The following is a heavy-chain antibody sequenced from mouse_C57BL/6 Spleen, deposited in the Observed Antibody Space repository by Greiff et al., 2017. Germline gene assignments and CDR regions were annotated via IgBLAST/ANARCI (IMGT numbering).Heavy chain of an antibody. V-gene: IGHV1-55*01. D-gene: IGHD2-4*01. Sequence: QVHVKQPGAELVKPGASVKMSCKASGYTFTSYWITWVKQRPGQGLEWIGDIYPGSGSTNYNEKFKSKATLTVDTSSNTSYMQLSSLTSEDSAVYYCARDDYDPDWFAYWGQGTLVTVSA. CDR3: ARDDYDPDWFAY. J-gene: IGHJ3*01. CDR2: IYPGSGST. CDR1: GYTFTSYW.